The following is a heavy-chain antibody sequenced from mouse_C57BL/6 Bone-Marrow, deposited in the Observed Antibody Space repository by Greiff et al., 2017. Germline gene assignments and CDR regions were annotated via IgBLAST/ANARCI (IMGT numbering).Heavy chain of an antibody. V-gene: IGHV1-69*01. D-gene: IGHD1-1*01. CDR1: GYTFTSYW. CDR2: IDPSDSYT. Sequence: VQLQQPGAELVMPGASVKLSCKASGYTFTSYWMHWVKQRPGQGLEWIGEIDPSDSYTNYNQKFKGKSTLTVDKSSSTAYMQLSSLTSEDSAVYYCALGITTVVGAMDYWGQGTSVTVSS. J-gene: IGHJ4*01. CDR3: ALGITTVVGAMDY.